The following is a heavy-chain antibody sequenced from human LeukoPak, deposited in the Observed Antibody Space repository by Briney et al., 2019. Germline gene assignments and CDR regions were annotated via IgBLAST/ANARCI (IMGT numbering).Heavy chain of an antibody. V-gene: IGHV3-9*01. Sequence: GGSLRLSCAASGFTFDDYAMHWVRQAPGKGLEWVSGISWNSGSIGYADSVKGRFTISRDNAKNSLYLQMNSLRAEDTALYYCARGYSRAAFDIWGQGTMVTVSS. CDR2: ISWNSGSI. D-gene: IGHD2-15*01. CDR3: ARGYSRAAFDI. J-gene: IGHJ3*02. CDR1: GFTFDDYA.